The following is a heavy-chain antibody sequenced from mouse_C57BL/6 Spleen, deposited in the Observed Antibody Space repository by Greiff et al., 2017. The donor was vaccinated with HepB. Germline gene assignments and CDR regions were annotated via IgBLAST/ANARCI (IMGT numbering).Heavy chain of an antibody. Sequence: QVQLQQSGAELVRPGTSVKVSCKASGYAFTNYLIEWVKQRPGKGLEWIGQIYPGDGDTNYNGKFKGKATLTADKSSSTAYMQLSSLTSEDSAVYFCARSGSSSSYCAMDYWGQGTSVTVSS. CDR2: IYPGDGDT. D-gene: IGHD1-1*01. CDR3: ARSGSSSSYCAMDY. J-gene: IGHJ4*01. CDR1: GYAFTNYL. V-gene: IGHV1-54*01.